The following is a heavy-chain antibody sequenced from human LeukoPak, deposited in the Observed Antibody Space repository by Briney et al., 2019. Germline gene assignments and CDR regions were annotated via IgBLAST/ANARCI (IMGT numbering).Heavy chain of an antibody. V-gene: IGHV1-8*01. CDR3: ARPKREIRRYSGSYLYYFDY. J-gene: IGHJ4*02. CDR2: MNPNSGNT. D-gene: IGHD1-26*01. Sequence: ASVKVSCKASGYTFTSYDINWVRQAPGQGLEWMGWMNPNSGNTGYAQKFQGRVTITRNTAISTAYMELRSMRSEHTAVYYCARPKREIRRYSGSYLYYFDYWGQGTLVTVSS. CDR1: GYTFTSYD.